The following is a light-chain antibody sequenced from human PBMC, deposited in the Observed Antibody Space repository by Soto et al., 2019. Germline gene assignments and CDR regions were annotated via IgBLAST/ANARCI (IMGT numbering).Light chain of an antibody. J-gene: IGKJ2*01. Sequence: EIVLTQSPGTLALSPGERATLSCRASQSVSSTYLVWYQQKPGQAPRLLIYGASNRATGIPDRFSGSGSGTDFTLTISRLEPEDFAVYYCQQYGPSPFTFGQGTKLEIK. CDR1: QSVSSTY. CDR2: GAS. CDR3: QQYGPSPFT. V-gene: IGKV3-20*01.